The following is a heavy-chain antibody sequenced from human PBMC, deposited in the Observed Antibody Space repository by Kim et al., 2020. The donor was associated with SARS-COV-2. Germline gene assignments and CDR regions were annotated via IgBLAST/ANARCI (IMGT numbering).Heavy chain of an antibody. D-gene: IGHD3-22*01. Sequence: GGSLRLSCAASGFSVRNTYLSWFRQTPGKGLEWVSLIYYSGRTFYADSVKGRFTVSKDNSKDTVYLQMNSLGAEDTAVYYCARAGYYDSSGHYFDFPFDLWGQRHLVTVSS. CDR2: IYYSGRT. CDR3: ARAGYYDSSGHYFDFPFDL. CDR1: GFSVRNTY. J-gene: IGHJ4*02. V-gene: IGHV3-66*01.